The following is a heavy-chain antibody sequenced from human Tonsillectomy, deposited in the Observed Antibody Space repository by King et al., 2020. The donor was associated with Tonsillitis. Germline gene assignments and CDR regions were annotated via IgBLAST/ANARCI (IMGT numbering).Heavy chain of an antibody. CDR3: ARYYGSGTYLDH. V-gene: IGHV3-48*03. Sequence: VQLVESGGGLVQPGGSLRLSCAASGFTFSSYEMNWVRQAPGKGLEWVSYISSSGRAIFYPDSVKGRFTISRDNAKNSLYLQMNSLRAEDTALYYCARYYGSGTYLDHWGQGTLVTVSS. D-gene: IGHD3-10*01. J-gene: IGHJ4*02. CDR2: ISSSGRAI. CDR1: GFTFSSYE.